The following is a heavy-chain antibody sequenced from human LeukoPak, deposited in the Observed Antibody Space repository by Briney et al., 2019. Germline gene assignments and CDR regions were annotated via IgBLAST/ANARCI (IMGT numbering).Heavy chain of an antibody. CDR2: ISYDGSNK. Sequence: GGSLRLSCAASGFTFSSYAMHWVRQAPGKGLEWVAVISYDGSNKYYADSVRGRFTISRDNSKNALYLQMNSLRAEDTAVHYCARDRVGATDYFDYWGQGTLVTVSS. V-gene: IGHV3-30-3*01. D-gene: IGHD1-26*01. J-gene: IGHJ4*02. CDR3: ARDRVGATDYFDY. CDR1: GFTFSSYA.